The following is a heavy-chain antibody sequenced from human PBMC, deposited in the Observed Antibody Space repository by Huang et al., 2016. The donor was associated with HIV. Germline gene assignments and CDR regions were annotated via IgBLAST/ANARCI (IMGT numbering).Heavy chain of an antibody. CDR3: AREFEYSSSDYAFDI. V-gene: IGHV1-69*01. CDR1: GGTFSSFG. Sequence: QVQLVQSGAEVKKSGSSVKVSCKVSGGTFSSFGITWGRQAPGQGLEWMGGIIPFLGTVAYAQKVQGRVKITADEFTSTAHMELSRLRSGDTAVYYCAREFEYSSSDYAFDIWGQGTMITVSS. J-gene: IGHJ3*02. CDR2: IIPFLGTV. D-gene: IGHD3-22*01.